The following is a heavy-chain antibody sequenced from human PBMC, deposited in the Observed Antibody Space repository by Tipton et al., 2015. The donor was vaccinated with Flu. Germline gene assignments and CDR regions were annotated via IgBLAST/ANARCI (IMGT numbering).Heavy chain of an antibody. V-gene: IGHV4-39*07. D-gene: IGHD3-10*01. CDR3: ATDYYGSGSYYDIDY. CDR2: IYHYGST. J-gene: IGHJ4*02. CDR1: GGSISSVNYY. Sequence: TLSLTCIVSGGSISSVNYYWGWIRQPPGKGLEWIGSIYHYGSTYYSPSPKSRVSISLDKSENQFSLRLSSVTAADTAIYYCATDYYGSGSYYDIDYWGQGTLVTVSS.